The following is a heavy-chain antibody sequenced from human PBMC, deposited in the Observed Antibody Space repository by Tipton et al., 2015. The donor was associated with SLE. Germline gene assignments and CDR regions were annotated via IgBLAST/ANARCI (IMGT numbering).Heavy chain of an antibody. V-gene: IGHV4-59*01. CDR3: ARAQSSRFSGYYYYYMDV. J-gene: IGHJ6*03. CDR1: GVSISTFY. D-gene: IGHD3-3*01. CDR2: IYYSGGST. Sequence: TLSLTCTVSGVSISTFYWSWIRQPPGKGLEWIGYIYYSGGSTNYNPSLKSRVTMSVDTSKNQFSLKLSSVTAADTAVYYCARAQSSRFSGYYYYYMDVWGKGTTVTVSS.